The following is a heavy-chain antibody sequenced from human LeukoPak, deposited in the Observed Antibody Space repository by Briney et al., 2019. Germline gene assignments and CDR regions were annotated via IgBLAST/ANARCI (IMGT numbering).Heavy chain of an antibody. J-gene: IGHJ4*02. CDR3: AKTRPLDSSSWSHGDY. CDR1: GFILNDYG. CDR2: IWFDKNQ. D-gene: IGHD6-13*01. V-gene: IGHV3-33*03. Sequence: GGSLRLSCAASGFILNDYGMHWVRQAPGKGLEWVADIWFDKNQHFADSVKGRFAISRDNSKNTVYLQINSLRAEDTAVYYCAKTRPLDSSSWSHGDYWGQGTLVTVSS.